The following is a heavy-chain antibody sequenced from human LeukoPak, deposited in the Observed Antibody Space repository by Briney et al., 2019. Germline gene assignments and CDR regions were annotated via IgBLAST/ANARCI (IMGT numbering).Heavy chain of an antibody. D-gene: IGHD2-15*01. CDR2: MNPNSGNT. V-gene: IGHV1-8*01. J-gene: IGHJ4*02. CDR1: GYTFTSYD. Sequence: ASVKVSCKASGYTFTSYDINWVRQAPGQGLEWMGWMNPNSGNTGYAQKFQGRVTMTRNTSISTAYMELSSLRSEDTAVYYCARGTHGGGSYYFDYWGQGTLVTVSS. CDR3: ARGTHGGGSYYFDY.